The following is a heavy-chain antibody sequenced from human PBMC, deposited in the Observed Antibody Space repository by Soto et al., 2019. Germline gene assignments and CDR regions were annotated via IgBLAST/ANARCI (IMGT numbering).Heavy chain of an antibody. Sequence: ASVKVSCKASGYTFTGYYIHWVRQAPGQGLEWMGWINPNSGGTTYTQNFQGRVTMTRDTSISTAYMELSGLRSDDTAVYYCARAVLYCSSTSCSSYYFDYWGQGTLVTVSS. CDR2: INPNSGGT. CDR1: GYTFTGYY. CDR3: ARAVLYCSSTSCSSYYFDY. J-gene: IGHJ4*02. D-gene: IGHD2-2*01. V-gene: IGHV1-2*02.